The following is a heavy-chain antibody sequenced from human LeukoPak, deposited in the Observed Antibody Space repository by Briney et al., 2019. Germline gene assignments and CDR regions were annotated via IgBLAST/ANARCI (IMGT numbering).Heavy chain of an antibody. CDR3: ATGKYDSSDYSGGWYYFDY. J-gene: IGHJ4*02. V-gene: IGHV4-34*01. CDR1: GGSFSGYY. Sequence: SETQSLTCAVFGGSFSGYYWTWIRQSPGKGLEWIGQINHSGSANYNRSLKSRVTITIQSSKNQFSLELSSMTAADSAMYYCATGKYDSSDYSGGWYYFDYWGQGNLVSVSS. CDR2: INHSGSA. D-gene: IGHD3-22*01.